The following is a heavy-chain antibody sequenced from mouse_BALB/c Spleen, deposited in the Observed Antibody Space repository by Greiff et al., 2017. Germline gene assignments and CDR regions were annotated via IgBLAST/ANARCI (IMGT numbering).Heavy chain of an antibody. CDR2: IYPGGGYT. CDR3: ARLTTVVATRFDY. V-gene: IGHV1-63*02. CDR1: GYTFTNYW. J-gene: IGHJ2*01. D-gene: IGHD1-1*01. Sequence: QVQLKQSGAELVRPGTSVKISCKASGYTFTNYWLGWVKQRPGHGLEWIGDIYPGGGYTNYNEKFKGKATLTADTSSSTAYMQLSSLTSEDSAVYFCARLTTVVATRFDYWGQGTTLTVSS.